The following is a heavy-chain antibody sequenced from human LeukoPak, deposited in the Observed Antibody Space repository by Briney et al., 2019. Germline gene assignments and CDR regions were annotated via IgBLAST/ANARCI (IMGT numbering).Heavy chain of an antibody. V-gene: IGHV4-39*07. CDR3: ARVTSEAARYWYFDL. Sequence: SETLPLTCTVSGGSISSSSYYWGWIRQPPGKGLEWIGSIYYSGSTYYNPSLKSRVTISVDTSKDQFSLKLSTVTAADTAVYFCARVTSEAARYWYFDLWGRGTLVTVSS. J-gene: IGHJ2*01. CDR1: GGSISSSSYY. CDR2: IYYSGST. D-gene: IGHD6-6*01.